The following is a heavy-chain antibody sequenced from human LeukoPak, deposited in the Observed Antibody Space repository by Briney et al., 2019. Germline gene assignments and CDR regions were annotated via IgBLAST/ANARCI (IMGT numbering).Heavy chain of an antibody. Sequence: SETLSLTCTVSGGSISSYYWSWIRQPPGKGLEWIGEINHSGSTNYNPSLKSRVTISVDTSKNQFSLKLNSVTAADTAVYYCARGVARPNYDFWSGYHLYFDYWGQGTLVTVSS. V-gene: IGHV4-34*01. D-gene: IGHD3-3*01. CDR3: ARGVARPNYDFWSGYHLYFDY. CDR2: INHSGST. CDR1: GGSISSYY. J-gene: IGHJ4*02.